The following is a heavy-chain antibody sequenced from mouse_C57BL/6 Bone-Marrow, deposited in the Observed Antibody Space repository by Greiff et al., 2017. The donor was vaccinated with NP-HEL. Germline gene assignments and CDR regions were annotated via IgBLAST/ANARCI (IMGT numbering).Heavy chain of an antibody. CDR1: GYTFTDYE. Sequence: QVQLQQSGAELVRPGASVTLSCKASGYTFTDYEMHWVKQTPVHGLEWIGAIDPVTGGTAYNQKFKGKAILTADKSSSTAYMELRSLTSEDSAVYYCTRSFYSWGQGTSVTVSA. D-gene: IGHD1-1*01. J-gene: IGHJ4*01. CDR3: TRSFYS. V-gene: IGHV1-15*01. CDR2: IDPVTGGT.